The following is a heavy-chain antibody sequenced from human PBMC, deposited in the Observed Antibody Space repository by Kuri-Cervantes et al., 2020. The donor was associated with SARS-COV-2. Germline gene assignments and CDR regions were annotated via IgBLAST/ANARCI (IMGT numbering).Heavy chain of an antibody. CDR1: GGTFSNYA. J-gene: IGHJ3*02. CDR2: IIPIFGTA. D-gene: IGHD3-3*01. V-gene: IGHV1-69*13. CDR3: ARDFRGRVTIFEGSYSLSPAFDI. Sequence: SVKVSCKASGGTFSNYAISWMRQAPGQGLEWMGGIIPIFGTANYAQKFQGGVTITADESTSTVYMELSSLRSEDTAVYYCARDFRGRVTIFEGSYSLSPAFDIWGQGTMVTVSS.